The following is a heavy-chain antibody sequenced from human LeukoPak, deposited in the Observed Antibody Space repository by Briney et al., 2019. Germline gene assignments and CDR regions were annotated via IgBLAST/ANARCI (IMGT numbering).Heavy chain of an antibody. CDR3: ARDWGQRGVGATLAN. CDR2: ISHDGSES. D-gene: IGHD1-26*01. CDR1: GFTFSSHA. V-gene: IGHV3-30-3*01. Sequence: EGSLRLSCAASGFTFSSHAMVWVRQAPGKGLEWVSFISHDGSESFHTEFVKGRFTISRDNFKNTVDLQVSGLKEEDTAVYYCARDWGQRGVGATLANWGQGTLVIVSS. J-gene: IGHJ4*02.